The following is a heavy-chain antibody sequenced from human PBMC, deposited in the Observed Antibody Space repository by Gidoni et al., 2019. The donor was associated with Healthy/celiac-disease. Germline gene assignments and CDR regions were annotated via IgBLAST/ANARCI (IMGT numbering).Heavy chain of an antibody. V-gene: IGHV3-9*01. CDR2: ISWNSGSI. CDR3: AKDIGYDSTDYGMDV. CDR1: GFTFDDYA. Sequence: EVQLVESGGGLVQPGRSLRLSCAASGFTFDDYAMHWVRQAPGKGLGWVSCISWNSGSIGYADSVKGRFTISRDNAKNSLYLQMNSLRAEDTALYYCAKDIGYDSTDYGMDVWGQGTTVTVSS. J-gene: IGHJ6*02. D-gene: IGHD3-22*01.